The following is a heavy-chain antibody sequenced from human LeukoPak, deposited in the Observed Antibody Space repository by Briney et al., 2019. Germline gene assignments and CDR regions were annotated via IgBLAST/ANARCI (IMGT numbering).Heavy chain of an antibody. J-gene: IGHJ4*02. Sequence: GGSLRLSCTASGFTFGDYAMSWVRQAPGKGLEWVGFSRSKAYGGTTEHAASVKGRFTISRDSSKSIAYLQMNSLKTEDTAVYYCTREGYTYYDLEWGQGTLVTVSS. CDR1: GFTFGDYA. D-gene: IGHD3-16*01. CDR3: TREGYTYYDLE. CDR2: SRSKAYGGTT. V-gene: IGHV3-49*04.